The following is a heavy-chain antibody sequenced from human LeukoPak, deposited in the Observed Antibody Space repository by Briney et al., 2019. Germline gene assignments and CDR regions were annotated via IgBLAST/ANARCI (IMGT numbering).Heavy chain of an antibody. D-gene: IGHD5-24*01. V-gene: IGHV1-2*06. CDR2: INPNSGGA. CDR1: GYTLTAYY. J-gene: IGHJ4*02. CDR3: ARIGSNYNFDY. Sequence: ASVKVSCKTSGYTLTAYYMHWVRQAPGQGLEWMGRINPNSGGANYAQKFQGRVTLTRDTSISTAYIEMSGLTSDDAAVYFCARIGSNYNFDYWGQGTLVTVSS.